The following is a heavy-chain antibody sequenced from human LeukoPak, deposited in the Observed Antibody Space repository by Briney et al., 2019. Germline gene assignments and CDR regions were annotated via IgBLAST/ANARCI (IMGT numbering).Heavy chain of an antibody. D-gene: IGHD4-17*01. V-gene: IGHV3-48*03. CDR1: GFTFSSYE. Sequence: GGSLRLSCAASGFTFSSYEMNWVRQAPGKGLEWVSYISSSGSTIYHADSVKGRFTITRDNAKNSLYLQMNSLRAEDTAVYYCARLRTTVTTGVDYWGQGTPVTVSS. CDR2: ISSSGSTI. CDR3: ARLRTTVTTGVDY. J-gene: IGHJ4*02.